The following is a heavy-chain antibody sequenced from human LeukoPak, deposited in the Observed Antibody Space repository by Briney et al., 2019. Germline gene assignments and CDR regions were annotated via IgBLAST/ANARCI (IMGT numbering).Heavy chain of an antibody. Sequence: GRSLRLSCAASGFTFSAYGMQWVRQAPGKGLEWLAVISKTGGTKYYADSVKGRFTVSRDNAGNTLYLQMNSLRPEDTAAYYCAKEVGYNYAPLDYWGLGTLVTVSS. D-gene: IGHD5-18*01. CDR2: ISKTGGTK. CDR1: GFTFSAYG. CDR3: AKEVGYNYAPLDY. V-gene: IGHV3-30*18. J-gene: IGHJ4*02.